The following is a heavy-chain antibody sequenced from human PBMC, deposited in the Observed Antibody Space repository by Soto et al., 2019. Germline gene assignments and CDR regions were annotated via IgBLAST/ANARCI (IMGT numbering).Heavy chain of an antibody. CDR2: INHSGST. CDR1: CGSFIGYY. CDR3: ARGPNYSGGSCYGNWFDP. J-gene: IGHJ5*02. V-gene: IGHV4-34*01. D-gene: IGHD2-15*01. Sequence: KPSETLTLTCAVYCGSFIGYYWRWIRQPPGKGLEWIGEINHSGSTNYNPSLKSRVTISVDTSKNQFSLKLSSVTAAETAVYYCARGPNYSGGSCYGNWFDPWGQGTLVTVSS.